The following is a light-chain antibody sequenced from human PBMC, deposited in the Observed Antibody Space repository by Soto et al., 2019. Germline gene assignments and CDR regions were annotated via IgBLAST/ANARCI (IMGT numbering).Light chain of an antibody. V-gene: IGKV3-20*01. Sequence: EIALTKSPGTLSLSPGERATLSCGASQSVGRSYLAWYQQKPGQAPRLLIYGASSRATGTPERFSGSGAGTDVSLTISRLEPEQFAVYYCEQCGSLYTLDQRTKLPIK. J-gene: IGKJ2*01. CDR3: EQCGSLYT. CDR2: GAS. CDR1: QSVGRSY.